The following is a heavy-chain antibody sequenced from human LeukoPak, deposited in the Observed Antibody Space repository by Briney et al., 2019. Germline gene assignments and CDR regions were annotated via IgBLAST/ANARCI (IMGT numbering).Heavy chain of an antibody. Sequence: SGTLSLTCTVSGDSINSLDLWSWVRQPPGKGLEWIGEMYLSGTTHSNPSVKSRVTISIDKSKNQFFLNLSSVTAADTAVYYCAGLVGRYRSGLYYYYFDYWGQGTLVTVSS. D-gene: IGHD1-26*01. J-gene: IGHJ4*02. CDR1: GDSINSLDL. CDR3: AGLVGRYRSGLYYYYFDY. CDR2: MYLSGTT. V-gene: IGHV4-4*02.